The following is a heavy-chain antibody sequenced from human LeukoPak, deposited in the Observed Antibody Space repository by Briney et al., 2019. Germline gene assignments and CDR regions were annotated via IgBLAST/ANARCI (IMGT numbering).Heavy chain of an antibody. CDR2: INHSGST. D-gene: IGHD6-13*01. Sequence: PSETLSLTCSVSGGSVSNTNYYWSWIRQPPGKGLEWIGEINHSGSTNYNPSLKSRVTISVDTSKNQFSLKLSSVTAADTAVYYCARGGIAAAGDYWGQGTLVTVSS. CDR3: ARGGIAAAGDY. J-gene: IGHJ4*02. V-gene: IGHV4-39*07. CDR1: GGSVSNTNYY.